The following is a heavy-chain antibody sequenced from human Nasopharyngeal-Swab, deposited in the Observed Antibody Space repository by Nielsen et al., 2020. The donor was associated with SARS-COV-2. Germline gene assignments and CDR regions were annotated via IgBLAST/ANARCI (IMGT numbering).Heavy chain of an antibody. CDR2: ISYDGSNK. V-gene: IGHV3-30*03. CDR3: YGGYDAFDI. D-gene: IGHD4-17*01. J-gene: IGHJ3*02. Sequence: WIRQPPGKGLEWVAVISYDGSNKYYADSVKGRFTISRDNSKNTLYLQMSSLRAEDTAVYYCYGGYDAFDIWGQGTMVTVSS.